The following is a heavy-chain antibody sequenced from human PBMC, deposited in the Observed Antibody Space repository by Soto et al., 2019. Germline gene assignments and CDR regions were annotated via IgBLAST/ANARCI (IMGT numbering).Heavy chain of an antibody. J-gene: IGHJ4*02. Sequence: PSETLSLTCTVSGGSISSSSYYWGWIRQPPGKGLEWIGSIYYSGSTYYNPSLKSRVTISVDTSKNQFSLKLSSVTAADTAVYYCARHHRPGAKGVVTSGFDYWGQGTLVTVSS. CDR1: GGSISSSSYY. CDR3: ARHHRPGAKGVVTSGFDY. V-gene: IGHV4-39*01. D-gene: IGHD3-3*01. CDR2: IYYSGST.